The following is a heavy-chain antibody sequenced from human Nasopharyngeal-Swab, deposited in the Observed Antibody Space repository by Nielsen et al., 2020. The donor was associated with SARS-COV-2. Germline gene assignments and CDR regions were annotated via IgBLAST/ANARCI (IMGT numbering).Heavy chain of an antibody. V-gene: IGHV6-1*01. Sequence: SQTLSLTCAISGDSVSDHRATWNWIRQSPSRGLEWLGRTYYRSMWKNDYLVAVKSRITINPDTSKNQFSLHLNSVTPEDTAVYYCTRAFHGQDSSYLHMDVWGKGTTVTVSS. CDR3: TRAFHGQDSSYLHMDV. CDR1: GDSVSDHRAT. D-gene: IGHD2-2*01. CDR2: TYYRSMWKN. J-gene: IGHJ6*03.